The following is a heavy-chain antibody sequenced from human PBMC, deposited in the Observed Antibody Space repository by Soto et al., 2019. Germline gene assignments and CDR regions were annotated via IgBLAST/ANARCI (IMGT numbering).Heavy chain of an antibody. J-gene: IGHJ4*02. CDR3: ARADWYYDILTGYLPKPHGNYFDY. CDR1: GYTFTGYY. CDR2: INPNSGGT. Sequence: ASVKVSCKASGYTFTGYYMHWVRQAPGQGLEWMGWINPNSGGTNYAQKFQGWVTMTRDTSISTAYMELSRLRSDGTAVYYCARADWYYDILTGYLPKPHGNYFDYWGQG. D-gene: IGHD3-9*01. V-gene: IGHV1-2*04.